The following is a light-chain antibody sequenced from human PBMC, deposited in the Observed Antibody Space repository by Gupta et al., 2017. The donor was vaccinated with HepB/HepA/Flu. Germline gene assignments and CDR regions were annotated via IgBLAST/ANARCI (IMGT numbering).Light chain of an antibody. CDR2: LGC. V-gene: IGKV2-28*01. CDR1: QSRRHSNGYTH. CDR3: MQKLRSPGT. J-gene: IGKJ1*01. Sequence: IVMTHSPLSLPVTPGEPASISCRSSQSRRHSNGYTHLAWYLQKPGQSPQLLIYLGCKRASGVPDRFSGSGSGTDFTLEIRRGEAEDVGVYYCMQKLRSPGTFGQGTKVEIK.